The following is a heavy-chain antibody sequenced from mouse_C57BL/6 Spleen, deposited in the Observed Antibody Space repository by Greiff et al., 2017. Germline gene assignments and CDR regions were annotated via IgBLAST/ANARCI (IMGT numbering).Heavy chain of an antibody. CDR1: GYTFTSYW. CDR2: IDPNSGGT. J-gene: IGHJ1*03. CDR3: VYYYGSSYWYFDV. D-gene: IGHD1-1*01. Sequence: QLQQPGAELVKPGASVKLSCKASGYTFTSYWMHWVKQRPGRGLEWIGRIDPNSGGTKYNEKFKSKATLTVDKPSSTAYMQLSSLTSEDSAVYYCVYYYGSSYWYFDVWGTGTTVTVSS. V-gene: IGHV1-72*01.